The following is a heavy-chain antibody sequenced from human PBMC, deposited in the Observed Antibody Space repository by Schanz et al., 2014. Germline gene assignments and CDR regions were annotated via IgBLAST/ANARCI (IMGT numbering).Heavy chain of an antibody. CDR3: ARDRRLFDRDDLYYFDS. CDR2: INTGSGDT. CDR1: EYSFTSYS. V-gene: IGHV1-3*04. Sequence: QVHLVQSGAEVKRPGASVKVSCKASEYSFTSYSMHWVRQAPGQRLEWMGWINTGSGDTKYSQNFQGRVTITRDTSASTAYMELSSLRSDDTAVYYCARDRRLFDRDDLYYFDSWGQGTLVNVSS. J-gene: IGHJ4*02. D-gene: IGHD3-10*02.